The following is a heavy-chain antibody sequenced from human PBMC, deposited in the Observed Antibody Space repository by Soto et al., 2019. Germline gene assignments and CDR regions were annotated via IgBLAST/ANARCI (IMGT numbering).Heavy chain of an antibody. J-gene: IGHJ5*02. CDR2: TYHSGTT. D-gene: IGHD6-13*01. Sequence: QVQLQESGPGLVQPSGTLSLTCAVSGDSINNSHWWSWVRQTPGKGLEWIGETYHSGTTNYNPSLTIQVTISIDKSKNQFSLKMNSVTAADTAVYYCAREVNSSPARGPNWFDPWGQGTLVTVSS. CDR1: GDSINNSHW. CDR3: AREVNSSPARGPNWFDP. V-gene: IGHV4-4*02.